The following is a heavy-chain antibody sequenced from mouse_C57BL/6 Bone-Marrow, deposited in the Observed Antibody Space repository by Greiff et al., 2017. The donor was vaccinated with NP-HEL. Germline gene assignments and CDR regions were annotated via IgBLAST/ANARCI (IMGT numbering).Heavy chain of an antibody. CDR2: ILPGSGST. V-gene: IGHV1-9*01. Sequence: QVQLQQSGAELMKPGASVKLSCKATGYTFTGYWIEWVKQRPGHGLEWIGEILPGSGSTNYIEKFKGKATFPADTSSNTDYMQISSLTTEDSAIFSCAGGYDNDSYYKAMGDWGQGASVTAST. D-gene: IGHD2-4*01. CDR1: GYTFTGYW. CDR3: AGGYDNDSYYKAMGD. J-gene: IGHJ4*01.